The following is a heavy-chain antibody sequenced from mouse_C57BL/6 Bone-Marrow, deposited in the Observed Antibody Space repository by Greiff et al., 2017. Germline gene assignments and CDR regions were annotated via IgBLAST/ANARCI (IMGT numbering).Heavy chain of an antibody. D-gene: IGHD2-4*01. Sequence: VQLQQSGAELVMPGASVTLSCKASGYTFTSYWMHWVKQRPGQGLEWIGEVDPSASYTHYTQTFKGKSTLTVDKSSSTAYMQLSSLTSEDSAVYYCAMNYYYGVWDYWGQGTTLTVSS. CDR2: VDPSASYT. V-gene: IGHV1-69*01. CDR3: AMNYYYGVWDY. CDR1: GYTFTSYW. J-gene: IGHJ2*01.